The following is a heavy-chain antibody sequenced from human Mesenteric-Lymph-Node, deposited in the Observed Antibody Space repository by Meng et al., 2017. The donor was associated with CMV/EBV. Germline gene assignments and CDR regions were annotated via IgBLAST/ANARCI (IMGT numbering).Heavy chain of an antibody. Sequence: GESLKISCAASGFTFISAWMSWVRQAPGKGLEWVGRIKSKIDGGTTDYAAPVKDRFTISRDDSKNTLYLQMNSLKTEDAAVYYCTTDFTCDNTGCHEYFHHWGQGTLVTVSS. CDR1: GFTFISAW. J-gene: IGHJ1*01. D-gene: IGHD2-2*01. V-gene: IGHV3-15*01. CDR2: IKSKIDGGTT. CDR3: TTDFTCDNTGCHEYFHH.